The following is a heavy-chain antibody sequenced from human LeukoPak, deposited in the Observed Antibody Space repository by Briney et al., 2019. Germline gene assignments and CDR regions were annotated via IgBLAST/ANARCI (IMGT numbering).Heavy chain of an antibody. J-gene: IGHJ1*01. V-gene: IGHV1-69*05. Sequence: GASVKVSCKASGGTFSSYAISWVRQAPGQGLEWMGGIIPIFGTANYAQKFQGRVTITTDESTSTAYMELSSLRSEDTAVYYCASRAGVITSAEYFQHWGQGTLVTVSS. CDR1: GGTFSSYA. D-gene: IGHD3-22*01. CDR3: ASRAGVITSAEYFQH. CDR2: IIPIFGTA.